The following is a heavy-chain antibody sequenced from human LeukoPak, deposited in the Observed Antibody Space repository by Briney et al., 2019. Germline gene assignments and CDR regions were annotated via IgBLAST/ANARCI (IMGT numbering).Heavy chain of an antibody. D-gene: IGHD3-3*01. CDR2: INHSGST. Sequence: SETLSLTCAVYGGSFSGYYWSRIRQPPGKGLEWIGEINHSGSTNYNPSLKSRVTISVDTPKNQFSLKLSSVTAADTAVYYCARGLYDFWSGYYSPPLGYWGQGTLVTVSS. V-gene: IGHV4-34*01. CDR3: ARGLYDFWSGYYSPPLGY. J-gene: IGHJ4*02. CDR1: GGSFSGYY.